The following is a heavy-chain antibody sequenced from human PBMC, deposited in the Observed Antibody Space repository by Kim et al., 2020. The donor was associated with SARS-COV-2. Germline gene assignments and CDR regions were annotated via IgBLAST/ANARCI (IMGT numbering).Heavy chain of an antibody. J-gene: IGHJ6*02. CDR1: GGTFSSYA. V-gene: IGHV1-69*13. CDR2: IIPIFGTA. Sequence: SVKVSCKASGGTFSSYAISWVRQAPGQGLEWMGGIIPIFGTANYAQKFQGRVTITADESTSTAYMELSSLRSEDTAVYYCARGRSGLLIRYYYGMDVWGQGTTVTVSS. CDR3: ARGRSGLLIRYYYGMDV. D-gene: IGHD3-10*01.